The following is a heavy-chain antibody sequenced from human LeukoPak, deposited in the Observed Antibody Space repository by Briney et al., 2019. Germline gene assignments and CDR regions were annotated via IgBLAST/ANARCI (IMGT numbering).Heavy chain of an antibody. D-gene: IGHD6-6*01. Sequence: PSETLSLTCAVYGGSFSGYYWSWIRQPPGKGLEWIGEINHSGSTNYNPSLKSRVTISVDTSKNQFSLKLSSVTAADTAVYYCARARIAARPFDYCGHGTLVTLSS. J-gene: IGHJ4*01. V-gene: IGHV4-34*01. CDR3: ARARIAARPFDY. CDR2: INHSGST. CDR1: GGSFSGYY.